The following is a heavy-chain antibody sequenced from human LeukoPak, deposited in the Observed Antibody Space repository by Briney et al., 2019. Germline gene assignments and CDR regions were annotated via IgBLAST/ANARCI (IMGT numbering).Heavy chain of an antibody. CDR3: AGQPHTYYYGSGSPQRYYYYYYGMDV. CDR1: GGSISSYY. V-gene: IGHV4-59*01. Sequence: PSETLSLTCTVSGGSISSYYWSWIRQPPGKGLEWIGYFYYSGSTNYNPSLKSRVTISVGTSKNQFSLKLSSVTAADTAVYYCAGQPHTYYYGSGSPQRYYYYYYGMDVWGQGTTVTVSS. CDR2: FYYSGST. D-gene: IGHD3-10*01. J-gene: IGHJ6*02.